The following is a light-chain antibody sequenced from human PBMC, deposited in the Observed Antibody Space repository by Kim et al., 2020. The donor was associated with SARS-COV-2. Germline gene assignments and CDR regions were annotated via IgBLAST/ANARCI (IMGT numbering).Light chain of an antibody. CDR3: NSRDSNDNVV. V-gene: IGLV3-19*01. Sequence: SSELTQDPAVSVALGQTVRITCQGDSLRSYYATWYQQKPGQAPILVIYGKNNRPSGIPDRSPGSSSGNTASLTITGAQAEDEADYYGNSRDSNDNVVFGG. CDR2: GKN. CDR1: SLRSYY. J-gene: IGLJ2*01.